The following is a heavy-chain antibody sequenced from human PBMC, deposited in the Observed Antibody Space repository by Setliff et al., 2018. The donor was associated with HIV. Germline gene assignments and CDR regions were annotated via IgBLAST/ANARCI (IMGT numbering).Heavy chain of an antibody. CDR1: GYSISSGYY. Sequence: PSETLSLTCAVSGYSISSGYYWAWIRQSPGKGLDWIGSIHHSGTTYYNPSLKSRVTILVDTATNQVSLQVNSVTAVDTAVYYCARVPHRVVGTTTLLYHFDYWGLGTLVTVSS. V-gene: IGHV4-38-2*01. CDR3: ARVPHRVVGTTTLLYHFDY. D-gene: IGHD1-26*01. CDR2: IHHSGTT. J-gene: IGHJ4*02.